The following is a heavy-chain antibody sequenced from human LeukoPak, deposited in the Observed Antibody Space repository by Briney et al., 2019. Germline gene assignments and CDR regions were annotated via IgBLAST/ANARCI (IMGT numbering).Heavy chain of an antibody. CDR1: GYTFIDNF. J-gene: IGHJ4*02. Sequence: GASVKVSCKASGYTFIDNFFHWVRQAPGQGLEWVGWIHPKTGQIHYAQNFQGRVTLTRDTSISTAYMYLSGLTSDDTAVYYCARDHNWGPDFWGQGTLVTVSS. CDR3: ARDHNWGPDF. D-gene: IGHD7-27*01. V-gene: IGHV1-2*02. CDR2: IHPKTGQI.